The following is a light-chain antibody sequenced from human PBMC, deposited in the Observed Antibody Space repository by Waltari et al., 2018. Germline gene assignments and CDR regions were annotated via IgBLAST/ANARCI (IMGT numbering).Light chain of an antibody. V-gene: IGLV2-11*01. CDR1: TNDLGRYNY. Sequence: SALTQPRSVSGSPGPSVPHSCTGTTNDLGRYNYVSWYQQHPGKAPKLIIFDVTKRPSGVPDRLSGSKSGNTASLTISGLRAEDEAEYYCCSYAGSYTWVFGGGTKLTVV. J-gene: IGLJ3*02. CDR2: DVT. CDR3: CSYAGSYTWV.